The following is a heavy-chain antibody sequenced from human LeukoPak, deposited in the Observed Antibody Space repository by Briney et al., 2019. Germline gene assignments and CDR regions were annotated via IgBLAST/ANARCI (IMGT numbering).Heavy chain of an antibody. Sequence: ASVKVSCKASGGTFSSYAISWVRQAPGQGLEWMGGIIPIFGTANYAQKFQGRVTITADKSTSTAYMELSSLRSEDTAVYYCARDGPRGITFGGVIVPGAFDPWGQGTLVTVSS. D-gene: IGHD3-16*02. CDR2: IIPIFGTA. V-gene: IGHV1-69*06. CDR1: GGTFSSYA. CDR3: ARDGPRGITFGGVIVPGAFDP. J-gene: IGHJ5*02.